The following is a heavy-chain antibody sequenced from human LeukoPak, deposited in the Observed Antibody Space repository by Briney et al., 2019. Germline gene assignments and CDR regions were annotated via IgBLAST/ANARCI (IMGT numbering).Heavy chain of an antibody. D-gene: IGHD6-13*01. V-gene: IGHV4-34*01. J-gene: IGHJ4*02. Sequence: SETLSLTCAVYGGSFSGYYWSWIRQPPGKGLEWIGEINHSGSTNYNPSLKSRVTISVDTSKNQFSLKLSSVTAADTGVYYCARGRIAAAGRWGQGTLVTVSS. CDR3: ARGRIAAAGR. CDR2: INHSGST. CDR1: GGSFSGYY.